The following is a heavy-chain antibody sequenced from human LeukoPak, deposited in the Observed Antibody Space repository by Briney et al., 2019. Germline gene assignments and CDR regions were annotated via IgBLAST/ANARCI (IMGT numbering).Heavy chain of an antibody. V-gene: IGHV3-30*02. Sequence: GGSLRLSCAASGFTFSSNGMHWVRQAPGKGLEWVAFIRYDGSNKYYADSVKGRFTISRDNSKNTLYLQMNSLRAEDTAVYYCARARVNRRIVVVTANYYYYMDVWGKGTTVTVSS. CDR2: IRYDGSNK. J-gene: IGHJ6*03. CDR1: GFTFSSNG. CDR3: ARARVNRRIVVVTANYYYYMDV. D-gene: IGHD2-21*02.